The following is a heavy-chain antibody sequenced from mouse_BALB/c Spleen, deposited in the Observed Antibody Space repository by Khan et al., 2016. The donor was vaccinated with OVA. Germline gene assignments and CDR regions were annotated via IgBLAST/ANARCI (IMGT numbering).Heavy chain of an antibody. CDR3: ARRTTRYALDY. J-gene: IGHJ4*01. CDR1: GYTFTSNT. D-gene: IGHD2-14*01. V-gene: IGHV1-4*01. Sequence: QVQLQQSGAELARPGASVMMSCKTSGYTFTSNTMNWVKQRPGQGLEWIGYINPRTGYTNYIQHFKDKATLTADKSSNTAYMQLSSLTSEDSALYYCARRTTRYALDYWGQGTSVTVSS. CDR2: INPRTGYT.